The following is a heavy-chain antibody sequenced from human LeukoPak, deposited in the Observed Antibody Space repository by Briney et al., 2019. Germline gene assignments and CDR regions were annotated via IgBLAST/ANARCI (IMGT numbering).Heavy chain of an antibody. Sequence: ASVKVSCKASGGTFNTYAISWLRQAPGQGLEWMGGIIPIFGTANYAQKFQGRVTITADKSTSTAYMELSSLRSEDTAVYYCARFLDDYGDSLGAFDIWGQGTMVTVSS. V-gene: IGHV1-69*06. CDR2: IIPIFGTA. D-gene: IGHD4-17*01. J-gene: IGHJ3*02. CDR3: ARFLDDYGDSLGAFDI. CDR1: GGTFNTYA.